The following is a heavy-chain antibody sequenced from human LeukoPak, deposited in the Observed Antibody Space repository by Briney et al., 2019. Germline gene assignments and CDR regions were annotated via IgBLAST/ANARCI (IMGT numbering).Heavy chain of an antibody. CDR1: SGFA. CDR3: AREPHFDSIAVATSS. J-gene: IGHJ4*02. Sequence: GGSLRLSCAAFSGFAMSWVRQAPGKGLEWVSSISSSSSYIYYADSVKGRFTISRDNAKNSLYLQMNSLRAEDTAVYYCAREPHFDSIAVATSSWGQGTLVTVSS. CDR2: ISSSSSYI. D-gene: IGHD6-19*01. V-gene: IGHV3-21*01.